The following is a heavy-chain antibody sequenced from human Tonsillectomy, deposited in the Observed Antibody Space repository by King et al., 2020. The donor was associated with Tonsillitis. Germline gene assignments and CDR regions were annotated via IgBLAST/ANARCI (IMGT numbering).Heavy chain of an antibody. CDR2: ISAYSGRT. D-gene: IGHD3-10*01. CDR1: GYTFNKYY. CDR3: ARQDFGDSLYFFDS. V-gene: IGHV1-18*01. Sequence: QLVQSGAEVKKPGASGNVSCKASGYTFNKYYITWVRQAPGQGLEWMGWISAYSGRTNYAQSFQGRVIMTTDTSTNTAYVELRSLRSDDSAIYYCARQDFGDSLYFFDSWGQGTLVIVSS. J-gene: IGHJ4*02.